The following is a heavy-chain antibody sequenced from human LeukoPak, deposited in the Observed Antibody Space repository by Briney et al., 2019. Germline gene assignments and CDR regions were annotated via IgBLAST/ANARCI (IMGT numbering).Heavy chain of an antibody. CDR1: GFTFSRHW. V-gene: IGHV3-7*03. Sequence: PGGSLRLSCAASGFTFSRHWMTWVRQAPGKGLEWVANISPDGSRKNYVDSVKGRFTISRDNAHDSLYLQMYSLRAEDTAVYHCATPLDYYDSSGYHQGGDWGQGTLVTVSS. CDR2: ISPDGSRK. D-gene: IGHD3-22*01. J-gene: IGHJ4*02. CDR3: ATPLDYYDSSGYHQGGD.